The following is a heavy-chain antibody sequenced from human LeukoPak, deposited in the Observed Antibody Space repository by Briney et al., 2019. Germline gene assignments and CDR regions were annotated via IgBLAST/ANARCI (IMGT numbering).Heavy chain of an antibody. D-gene: IGHD3-22*01. J-gene: IGHJ4*02. CDR1: TFMFTSYS. Sequence: GGSLRLSCSASTFMFTSYSMNWVRQAPGKGLEWVSYINSRSTTIYYADSVKGRFTISRDNANNSLYLQMNSLRAEDTAVYYCARRYYGSATYRLPYDYWGQGTLVTVSS. CDR2: INSRSTTI. V-gene: IGHV3-48*01. CDR3: ARRYYGSATYRLPYDY.